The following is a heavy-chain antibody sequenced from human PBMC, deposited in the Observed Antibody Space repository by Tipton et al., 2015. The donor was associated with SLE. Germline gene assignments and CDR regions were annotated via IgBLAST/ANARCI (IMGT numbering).Heavy chain of an antibody. CDR1: GASITNNY. D-gene: IGHD3-3*01. V-gene: IGHV4-4*07. J-gene: IGHJ4*02. Sequence: LACTVSGASITNNYWSWIRQPAGKGLEWIGRIYPSGRTNCNPSLKSRVTMSVDMSKNQFSLNLSSVTAADTAVYYCARDDFWSGYRSWGQGTLVTVSS. CDR3: ARDDFWSGYRS. CDR2: IYPSGRT.